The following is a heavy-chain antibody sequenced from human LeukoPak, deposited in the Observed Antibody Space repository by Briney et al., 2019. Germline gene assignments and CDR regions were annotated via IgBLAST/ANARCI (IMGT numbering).Heavy chain of an antibody. CDR3: ARDYDILTGYYEAHY. Sequence: ASVKVSCKASGYTFTSYGISWVRQAPGQGLEWMGWISAYNGNTNCAQKLQGRVTMTTDTSTSTAYMELRSLRSDDTAVYYCARDYDILTGYYEAHYWGQGTLVTVSS. D-gene: IGHD3-9*01. CDR1: GYTFTSYG. CDR2: ISAYNGNT. J-gene: IGHJ4*02. V-gene: IGHV1-18*01.